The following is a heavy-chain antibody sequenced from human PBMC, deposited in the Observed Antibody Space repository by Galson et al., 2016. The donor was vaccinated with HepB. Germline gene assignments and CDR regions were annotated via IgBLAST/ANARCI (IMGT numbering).Heavy chain of an antibody. CDR1: GFTFSSSA. CDR2: ISDSGGST. V-gene: IGHV3-23*01. CDR3: AKGRADF. J-gene: IGHJ4*02. Sequence: SLRLSCAASGFTFSSSAMGWVRQAPGKGLEWVSTISDSGGSTYYADSVKGRFTISRDNSKNTLYLQMNSLRAEDTAVYYCAKGRADFGGQGTVVTVSS. D-gene: IGHD3-3*01.